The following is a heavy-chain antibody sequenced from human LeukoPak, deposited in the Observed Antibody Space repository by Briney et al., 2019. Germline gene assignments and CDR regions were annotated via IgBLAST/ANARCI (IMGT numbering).Heavy chain of an antibody. CDR3: ARAAGSDSRDYFDY. V-gene: IGHV1-2*02. CDR2: INPNSGGT. Sequence: ASVKVSCEASGYIFTGYYMHWVRQAPGQGLEWMGWINPNSGGTNYAQKFQGRVTMTRDTSISTAYMELSGLRSDDTAVYYCARAAGSDSRDYFDYWGQGTLVTVSS. D-gene: IGHD2-21*02. CDR1: GYIFTGYY. J-gene: IGHJ4*02.